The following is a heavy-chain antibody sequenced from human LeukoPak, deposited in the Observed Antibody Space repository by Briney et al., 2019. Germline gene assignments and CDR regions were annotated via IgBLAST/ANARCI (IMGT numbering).Heavy chain of an antibody. Sequence: SETLSLTCTVSGGSISSSSYYWGWIRQPPGKGLEWIGSIYYSGSTYYNPSLKSRVTISVDTSKNHFSRKLSSVTAADTAVYYCARAGLGLDYWGQGTLVTVSS. CDR2: IYYSGST. D-gene: IGHD3-16*01. V-gene: IGHV4-39*02. CDR3: ARAGLGLDY. CDR1: GGSISSSSYY. J-gene: IGHJ4*02.